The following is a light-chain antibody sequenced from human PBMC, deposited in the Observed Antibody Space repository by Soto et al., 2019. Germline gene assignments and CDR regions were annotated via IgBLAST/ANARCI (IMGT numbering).Light chain of an antibody. CDR1: SGDIGSYNR. CDR3: SSYTNINTRACV. Sequence: QSVLTQPASVSGSPGQSITISCTGTSGDIGSYNRVSWYQQHPGKAPKLIIYEVTDRPSGVSNRFSGSKSGNTASLTISGVQAEDEAEDYCSSYTNINTRACVFGTGTKLTVL. CDR2: EVT. J-gene: IGLJ1*01. V-gene: IGLV2-14*01.